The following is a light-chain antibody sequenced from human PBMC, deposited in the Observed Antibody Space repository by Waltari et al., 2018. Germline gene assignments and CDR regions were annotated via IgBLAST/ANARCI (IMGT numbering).Light chain of an antibody. CDR1: SNDVGGYNS. Sequence: QSALTQPASVSGSPGQSVTIFCAGTSNDVGGYNSVSWYQEQPGQAPRVIIYDVSDRPSVVSDRFSGSKSGNTASLTISGLQAEDEADYYCSSQSSNDVVLFGGGTKLTVL. V-gene: IGLV2-14*01. CDR2: DVS. J-gene: IGLJ2*01. CDR3: SSQSSNDVVL.